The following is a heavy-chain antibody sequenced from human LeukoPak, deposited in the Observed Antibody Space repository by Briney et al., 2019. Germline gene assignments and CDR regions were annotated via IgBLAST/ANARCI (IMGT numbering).Heavy chain of an antibody. D-gene: IGHD2-2*02. Sequence: VWVSRVKGDGISTLYADFVEGRFTISRDNARNTLYLQMNSLRADDTALYYCATGPYNAFEMWGQGTMVTVSS. CDR2: VKGDGIST. CDR3: ATGPYNAFEM. J-gene: IGHJ3*02. V-gene: IGHV3-74*01.